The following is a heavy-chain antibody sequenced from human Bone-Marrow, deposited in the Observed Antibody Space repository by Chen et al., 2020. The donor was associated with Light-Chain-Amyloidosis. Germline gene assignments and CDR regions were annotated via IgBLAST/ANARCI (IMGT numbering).Heavy chain of an antibody. D-gene: IGHD6-13*01. CDR2: LYHSGST. V-gene: IGHV4-4*02. CDR1: GGPISSSHW. Sequence: QVQLQESGPGLVKPAGTLSLTCAVSGGPISSSHWWSWVRQPPGKGLEWIGELYHSGSTKYNPSLKSRVTISVDKSKNQFSLKLSSVTAADTAVYYCARARIAAAGTLWFDPWGQGTLVTVSS. CDR3: ARARIAAAGTLWFDP. J-gene: IGHJ5*02.